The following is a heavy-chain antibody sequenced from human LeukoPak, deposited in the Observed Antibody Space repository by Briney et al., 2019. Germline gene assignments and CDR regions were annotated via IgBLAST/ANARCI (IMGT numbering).Heavy chain of an antibody. J-gene: IGHJ3*01. CDR1: GYXFNAYW. D-gene: IGHD3-22*01. Sequence: GESLKISCNGSGYXFNAYWIAWVRQMPGKGLEWMGIIYPDDSDTRYSPSFQGQVTISAEKSVSIAYLQWSSLKASDTAMYYCARPNITSYYDSRGYDAFDVWGQGTMVIVSS. V-gene: IGHV5-51*01. CDR2: IYPDDSDT. CDR3: ARPNITSYYDSRGYDAFDV.